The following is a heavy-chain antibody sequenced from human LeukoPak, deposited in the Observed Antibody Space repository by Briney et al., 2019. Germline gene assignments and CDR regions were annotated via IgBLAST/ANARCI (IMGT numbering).Heavy chain of an antibody. CDR1: GYTFTSYD. CDR3: ARNRVDYYDSSGYYGGFDY. D-gene: IGHD3-22*01. Sequence: ASVKVSCKASGYTFTSYDINWVRQATGQGLEWMGWMNPNSGNTDYAQKFQGRVTVTRNTSISTAYMELSSLRSEDTAVYYCARNRVDYYDSSGYYGGFDYWGQGTLVTVSS. CDR2: MNPNSGNT. V-gene: IGHV1-8*03. J-gene: IGHJ4*02.